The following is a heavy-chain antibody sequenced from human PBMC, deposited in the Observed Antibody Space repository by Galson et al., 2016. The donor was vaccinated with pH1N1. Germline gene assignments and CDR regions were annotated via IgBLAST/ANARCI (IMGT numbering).Heavy chain of an antibody. Sequence: LRLSCAASGFTFSSYSMNWVRQAPGKGLEWVSYISSSSSNIYYADSVKGRFTIPRDNAKNSLYLQMNRLRAEDKAVYYWARVNHYYYYGMDVWGQGTTVTVSS. D-gene: IGHD1-14*01. CDR2: ISSSSSNI. CDR1: GFTFSSYS. V-gene: IGHV3-48*01. CDR3: ARVNHYYYYGMDV. J-gene: IGHJ6*02.